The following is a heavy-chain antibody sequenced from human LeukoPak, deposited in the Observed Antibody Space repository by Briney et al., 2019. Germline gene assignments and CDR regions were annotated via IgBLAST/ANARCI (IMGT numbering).Heavy chain of an antibody. D-gene: IGHD2-15*01. J-gene: IGHJ4*02. V-gene: IGHV3-48*02. CDR3: ARGCSGGSCFGDFDY. Sequence: PGGSLRLSCVASGFTLSSYGMNWVRQAPGKGLEWISYISSRSSTIYYADSVKGRFTISRDNAKNSLYLQMNSLRDEDTAVYYCARGCSGGSCFGDFDYWGQGTLGTVSS. CDR2: ISSRSSTI. CDR1: GFTLSSYG.